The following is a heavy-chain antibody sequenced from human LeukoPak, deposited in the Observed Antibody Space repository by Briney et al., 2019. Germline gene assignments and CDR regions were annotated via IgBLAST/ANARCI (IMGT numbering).Heavy chain of an antibody. Sequence: GGSLRLSCAASGFTFSSYEMNWVRQAPGKGLEWVSYISSSGSTIYYADSVKGRFTISRDNAKNSLYLQMNSLRAEDTAVYLCARVRGVGGAGIDYRGQGTLVTVSS. CDR1: GFTFSSYE. CDR2: ISSSGSTI. CDR3: ARVRGVGGAGIDY. V-gene: IGHV3-48*03. J-gene: IGHJ4*02. D-gene: IGHD6-13*01.